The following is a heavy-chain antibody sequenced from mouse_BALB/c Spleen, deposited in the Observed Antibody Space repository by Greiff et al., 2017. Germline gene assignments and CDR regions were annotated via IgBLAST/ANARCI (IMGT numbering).Heavy chain of an antibody. CDR1: GFTFSSYA. D-gene: IGHD1-1*01. CDR2: ISSGGST. J-gene: IGHJ3*01. Sequence: EVKLQESGGGLVKPGGSLKLSCAASGFTFSSYAMSWVRQTPEKRLEWVASISSGGSTYYPDSVKGRFTISRDNARNILYLQMSSLRSEDTAMYYCAREDYYGSRDWFAYWGQGTLVTVSA. CDR3: AREDYYGSRDWFAY. V-gene: IGHV5-6-5*01.